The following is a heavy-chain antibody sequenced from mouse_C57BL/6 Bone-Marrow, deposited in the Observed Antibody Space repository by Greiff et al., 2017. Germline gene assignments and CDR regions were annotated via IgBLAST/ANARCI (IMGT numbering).Heavy chain of an antibody. CDR2: IDPENGDT. J-gene: IGHJ2*01. V-gene: IGHV14-4*01. CDR3: TSYFPDD. Sequence: VQLQQSGAELVRPGASVKLSCTASGFNIKDDYMHWVKQRPEQGLEWIGWIDPENGDTEYASKFQGKATITADTSSNTAYLQLSSLTSEDTAVXYCTSYFPDDWGQGTTLTVSS. CDR1: GFNIKDDY. D-gene: IGHD1-1*01.